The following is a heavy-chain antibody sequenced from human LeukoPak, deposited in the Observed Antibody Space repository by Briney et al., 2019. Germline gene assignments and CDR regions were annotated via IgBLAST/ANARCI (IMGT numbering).Heavy chain of an antibody. D-gene: IGHD6-13*01. Sequence: PGGSLRLSCAASGFTFSSYEMNWVRQAPGKGLEWVSYISSSGKTIYYADSVKGRFTISRDNAMNSLDLQMNNLRAEDTATYYCARDLPYSSNWFSHGFWGRGTLVTVSS. J-gene: IGHJ4*02. CDR1: GFTFSSYE. CDR3: ARDLPYSSNWFSHGF. CDR2: ISSSGKTI. V-gene: IGHV3-48*03.